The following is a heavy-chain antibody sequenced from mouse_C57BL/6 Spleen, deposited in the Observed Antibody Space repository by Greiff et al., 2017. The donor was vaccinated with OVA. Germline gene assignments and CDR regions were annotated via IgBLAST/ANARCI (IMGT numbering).Heavy chain of an antibody. CDR2: IDPSDSYT. V-gene: IGHV1-50*01. D-gene: IGHD1-1*01. J-gene: IGHJ4*01. CDR3: ARGGSSYVYAMDY. CDR1: GYTFTSYW. Sequence: QVQLQQPGAELVKPGASVKLSCKASGYTFTSYWMQWVKQRPGQGLEWIGEIDPSDSYTNYNQKFKGKATLTVDTSSSTAYMQLSSLTSEDSAVYYCARGGSSYVYAMDYWGQGTSVTVSS.